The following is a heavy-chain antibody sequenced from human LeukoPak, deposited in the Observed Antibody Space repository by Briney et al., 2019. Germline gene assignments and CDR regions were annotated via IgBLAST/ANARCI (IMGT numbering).Heavy chain of an antibody. CDR3: ARVMSVAAAGNFDY. CDR1: GYTFTSYG. CDR2: ISAYNGNT. D-gene: IGHD6-13*01. V-gene: IGHV1-18*01. J-gene: IGHJ4*02. Sequence: ASVKVSCKASGYTFTSYGISWVRQAPGQGLEWMGWISAYNGNTNYAQKLQGRVTMTTDTSTSTAYTELRSLRSDDTAVYYCARVMSVAAAGNFDYWGQGTLVTVSS.